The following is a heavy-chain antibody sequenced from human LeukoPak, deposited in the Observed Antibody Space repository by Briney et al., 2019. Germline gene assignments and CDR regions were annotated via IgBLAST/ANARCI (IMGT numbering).Heavy chain of an antibody. J-gene: IGHJ4*02. D-gene: IGHD3-10*01. V-gene: IGHV4-59*01. CDR2: IYYSGST. Sequence: SETLSLTCTVSGGSISSYYWSWIRQPPGKGLEWIGYIYYSGSTNYNPSLKSRVTISVDTSKNQFSLKLSSVTAADTAVYYCASGILSEGEMVRGAPSAWGQGTLVTVSS. CDR1: GGSISSYY. CDR3: ASGILSEGEMVRGAPSA.